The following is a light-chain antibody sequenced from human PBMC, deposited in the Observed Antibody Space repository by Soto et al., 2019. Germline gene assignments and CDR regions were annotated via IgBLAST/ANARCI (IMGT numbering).Light chain of an antibody. J-gene: IGLJ3*02. CDR2: EVS. CDR3: RSYGGNWV. CDR1: SSGIGNNNY. Sequence: QSVLTQPPSASGSPGQSVTISCTGNSSGIGNNNYVSWYQQHPGKAPKLMIYEVSKRPSGVPDRFSGSKSGNTASLTVSGLQAEDEADYYCRSYGGNWVFGGGTKLTVL. V-gene: IGLV2-8*01.